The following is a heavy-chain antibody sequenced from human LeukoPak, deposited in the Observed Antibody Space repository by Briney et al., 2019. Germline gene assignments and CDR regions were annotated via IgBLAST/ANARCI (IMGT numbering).Heavy chain of an antibody. CDR1: GGSISPYY. CDR3: ARMPGSSTGFDY. CDR2: IYYSGST. J-gene: IGHJ4*02. V-gene: IGHV4-59*01. Sequence: SSETLSLTCTFSGGSISPYYLSWIRQPPGKGLEWLGYIYYSGSTNYNPSLKSRVTISVDTSKNQFPLKLTSVTAADTAVYYCARMPGSSTGFDYWGRGTLVTVSS. D-gene: IGHD6-6*01.